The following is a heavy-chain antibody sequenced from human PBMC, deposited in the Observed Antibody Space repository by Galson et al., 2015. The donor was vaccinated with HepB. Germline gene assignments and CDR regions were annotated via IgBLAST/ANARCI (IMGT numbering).Heavy chain of an antibody. CDR3: AGGQQLATDYYERDV. CDR1: GFTFSGSA. Sequence: SLRLSCAASGFTFSGSAMHWVRQASGKGLEWVGRIRSKANSYATAYAASVKGRFTISRDDSKNTAYLQMNSLKTEDTAVYYCAGGQQLATDYYERDVCGQGTTFTVSS. D-gene: IGHD6-13*01. V-gene: IGHV3-73*01. CDR2: IRSKANSYAT. J-gene: IGHJ6*02.